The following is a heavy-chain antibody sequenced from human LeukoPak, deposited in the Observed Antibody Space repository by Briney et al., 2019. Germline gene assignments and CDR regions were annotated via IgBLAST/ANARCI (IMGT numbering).Heavy chain of an antibody. CDR2: IIPIFGTA. J-gene: IGHJ4*02. Sequence: GASVKVSCKASGGTFSSYAISWVRQAPGQGLEWMGGIIPIFGTANYAQKFQGRVTITTDESTSTAYMELSSLRSEDTAVYYCARGAYYYDSSGCFDYWGQGTLVTVSS. CDR3: ARGAYYYDSSGCFDY. V-gene: IGHV1-69*05. D-gene: IGHD3-22*01. CDR1: GGTFSSYA.